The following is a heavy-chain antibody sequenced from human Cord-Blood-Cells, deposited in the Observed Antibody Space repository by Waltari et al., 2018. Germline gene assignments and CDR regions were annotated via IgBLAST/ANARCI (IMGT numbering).Heavy chain of an antibody. CDR2: IYTSGST. D-gene: IGHD2-21*01. V-gene: IGHV4-4*07. CDR1: GGPISSYY. J-gene: IGHJ4*02. CDR3: ARVAPCGGDCFHFDY. Sequence: QVQLQESGPGLVKPSETLSLTCTVPGGPISSYYWSWLRQPAGKGLEWIGRIYTSGSTNYNPSLKSRVTMSVDTSKNQFSLKLSSVTAADTAVYYCARVAPCGGDCFHFDYWGQGTLVTVSS.